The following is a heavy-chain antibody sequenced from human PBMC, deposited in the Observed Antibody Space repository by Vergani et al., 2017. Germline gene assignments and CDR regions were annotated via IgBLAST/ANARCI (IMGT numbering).Heavy chain of an antibody. CDR1: GGSISSSRDY. J-gene: IGHJ4*02. CDR3: AGISSLGY. D-gene: IGHD3-10*01. CDR2: VYNSGNT. Sequence: QLQLQESGPGLVKPLETLSLNCTVSGGSISSSRDYWGWIRQSPGKGMEWIGSVYNSGNTYYNQSLQSRVTISVDTSKNQFSLKVASVTAADTDIYYCAGISSLGYWGQGTLVTVSS. V-gene: IGHV4-39*01.